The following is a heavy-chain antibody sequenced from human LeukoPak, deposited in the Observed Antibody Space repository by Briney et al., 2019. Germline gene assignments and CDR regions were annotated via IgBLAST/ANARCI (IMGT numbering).Heavy chain of an antibody. Sequence: GGSLRLSCVASGLTLNDAWMSWVRQAPGKGLEWVGRISAGGRTDYAAPVKGRFTISRDDSKTTLYLQMNSLKTEDTAVYYCVTAPTRTWLPYLAYWGQGTLVTVSS. CDR1: GLTLNDAW. D-gene: IGHD5-12*01. V-gene: IGHV3-15*05. CDR2: ISAGGRT. CDR3: VTAPTRTWLPYLAY. J-gene: IGHJ4*02.